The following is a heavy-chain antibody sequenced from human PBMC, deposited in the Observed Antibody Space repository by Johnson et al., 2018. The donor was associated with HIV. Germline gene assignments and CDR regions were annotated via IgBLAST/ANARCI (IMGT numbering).Heavy chain of an antibody. CDR2: IKSKTDGGTT. CDR3: TTNYVLGGFIAFDI. J-gene: IGHJ3*02. D-gene: IGHD4-11*01. Sequence: MQLVESGGGLVKPGGSLRLSCAASGFTFSNAWMSWVRQAPGKGLEWVGRIKSKTDGGTTDYPAPVKGRFTISRDDSKNTLYLQMNSLKTEDTAVYYCTTNYVLGGFIAFDIWGQGTMVTVSS. V-gene: IGHV3-15*01. CDR1: GFTFSNAW.